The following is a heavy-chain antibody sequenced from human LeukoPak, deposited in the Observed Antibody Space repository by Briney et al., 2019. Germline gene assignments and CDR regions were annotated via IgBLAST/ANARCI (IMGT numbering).Heavy chain of an antibody. CDR2: IYTGGST. D-gene: IGHD6-19*01. CDR3: ARHVRKRGIAVAGTPGWFDP. CDR1: GDSISTYY. V-gene: IGHV4-4*07. J-gene: IGHJ5*02. Sequence: SETLSLTCTVSGDSISTYYWCWIRQPAGKGLEWIGRIYTGGSTNYNPSLKSRVTISVDTSKNQFSLKLSSVTDADTAVYFCARHVRKRGIAVAGTPGWFDPWGQGTLVFVSS.